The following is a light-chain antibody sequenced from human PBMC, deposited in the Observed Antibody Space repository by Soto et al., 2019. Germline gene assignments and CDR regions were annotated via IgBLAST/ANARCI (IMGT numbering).Light chain of an antibody. J-gene: IGKJ4*01. CDR1: QSVGGN. V-gene: IGKV3-15*01. CDR2: GAS. Sequence: EVVMTQSPATLSVSPGERATLSCRASQSVGGNLAWYQQKPGQAPRLLIYGASTRATGIPARFSGSGSGTECTLTVSRLQSEDFAVYFFQQHLNWALTFGGGTKVEIK. CDR3: QQHLNWALT.